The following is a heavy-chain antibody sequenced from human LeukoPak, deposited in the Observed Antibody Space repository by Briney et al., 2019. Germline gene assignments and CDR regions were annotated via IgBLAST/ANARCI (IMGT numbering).Heavy chain of an antibody. CDR2: IYYSGST. Sequence: SQTLSLTCTVSGGSISSGDYYWSWIRQPPGKGLEWIGYIYYSGSTYYNPSLKSRVTISVDTSKNQFSLKLSSVTAADTAVYYCARGVTMIVVASRAFDIWGQGTMVTVSS. D-gene: IGHD3-22*01. CDR1: GGSISSGDYY. CDR3: ARGVTMIVVASRAFDI. J-gene: IGHJ3*02. V-gene: IGHV4-30-4*01.